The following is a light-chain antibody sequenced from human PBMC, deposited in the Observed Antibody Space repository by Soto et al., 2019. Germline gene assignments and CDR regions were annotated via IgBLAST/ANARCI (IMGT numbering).Light chain of an antibody. J-gene: IGLJ1*01. Sequence: QSVLTQPASVSGSPGQPITISCTGTSTDVGRYNYVSWYQQHPGKAPKLMIYDVANRPSGVSNRFSGSKSGITASLTISGLQAEDEADYYCSSYTTSSTYVFGNGTKVTVL. CDR2: DVA. CDR1: STDVGRYNY. CDR3: SSYTTSSTYV. V-gene: IGLV2-14*01.